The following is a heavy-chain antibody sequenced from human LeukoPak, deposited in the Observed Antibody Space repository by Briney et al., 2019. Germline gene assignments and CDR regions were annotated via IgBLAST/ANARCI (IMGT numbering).Heavy chain of an antibody. CDR3: AREYISGWYDY. CDR2: LSYDELNK. Sequence: GGSLRLSCAASGFTFNKCTIHWVRQAPGKGLEWVAVLSYDELNKYYADSVKGRFTISRDNSKNTLDLQMDSLRVDDTAVYYCAREYISGWYDYWGQGTLVTVSS. D-gene: IGHD6-19*01. V-gene: IGHV3-30-3*01. CDR1: GFTFNKCT. J-gene: IGHJ4*02.